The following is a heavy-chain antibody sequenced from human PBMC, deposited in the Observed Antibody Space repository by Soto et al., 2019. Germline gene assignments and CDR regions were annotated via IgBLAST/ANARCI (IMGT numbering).Heavy chain of an antibody. Sequence: QVQLVESGGGVVQPGASLRLSCEASGFDFSSYAMHWVRQAPGKGLEWVGVISYDGNYIYYADSAKGRFTISRDNSKNTLYVQVNSLRPEDTAVYYCAKGILSATIGPYAMDVWGQGTTVTVSS. CDR1: GFDFSSYA. V-gene: IGHV3-30*18. J-gene: IGHJ6*02. D-gene: IGHD3-16*01. CDR3: AKGILSATIGPYAMDV. CDR2: ISYDGNYI.